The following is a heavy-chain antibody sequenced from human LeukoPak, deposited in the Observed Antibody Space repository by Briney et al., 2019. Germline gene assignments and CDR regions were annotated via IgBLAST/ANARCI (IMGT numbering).Heavy chain of an antibody. CDR3: ASRYYDSSGYLSDY. D-gene: IGHD3-22*01. CDR2: ITSSSSTI. J-gene: IGHJ4*02. V-gene: IGHV3-48*01. Sequence: PGGSLRLSCAASGFTFSRYSMNWVRQAPGKGPEWVSYITSSSSTIFYADSVKGRFTISRENAKNSLYLQMNSLRAEDTAVYYCASRYYDSSGYLSDYWGQGTLVTVSS. CDR1: GFTFSRYS.